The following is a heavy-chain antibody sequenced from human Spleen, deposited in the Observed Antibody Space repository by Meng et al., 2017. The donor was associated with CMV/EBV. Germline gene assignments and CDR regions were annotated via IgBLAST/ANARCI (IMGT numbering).Heavy chain of an antibody. J-gene: IGHJ6*02. CDR2: IGTAGDR. D-gene: IGHD1-26*01. CDR1: GFTFSRND. CDR3: ARDISGSYGGGYYYGMDV. Sequence: GGSLRLSCAASGFTFSRNDMHWVRQPVGKGLEWVSTIGTAGDRSYAGSVKGRFTISRDNAKNSLYLQLNSLRAGDTAVYYCARDISGSYGGGYYYGMDVWGQGTTVTVSS. V-gene: IGHV3-13*01.